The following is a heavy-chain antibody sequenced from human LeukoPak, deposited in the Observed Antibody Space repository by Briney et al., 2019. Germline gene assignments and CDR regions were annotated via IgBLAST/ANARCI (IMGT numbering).Heavy chain of an antibody. D-gene: IGHD2-15*01. CDR3: ARDCSGGGCYFAGADPFDY. V-gene: IGHV3-21*01. J-gene: IGHJ4*02. CDR2: ISSSSSYI. CDR1: GFTFSSYS. Sequence: GGSLRLSCAASGFTFSSYSMNWVRQAPGKGLEWVSSISSSSSYIYYADSVKGRFTISRDNAKNSLYLQMNSLRAEDTAVYYCARDCSGGGCYFAGADPFDYWGQGTLVTVSS.